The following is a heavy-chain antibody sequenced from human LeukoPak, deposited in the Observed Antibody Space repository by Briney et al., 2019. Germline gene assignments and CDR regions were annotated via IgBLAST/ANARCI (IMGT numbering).Heavy chain of an antibody. CDR1: GYTFTNHW. CDR3: ARLPQWGGTYHFDY. V-gene: IGHV5-51*01. J-gene: IGHJ4*02. D-gene: IGHD1-26*01. Sequence: ALKISCKGSGYTFTNHWIGWSRQMPAKALKCMGIIYPGDSDTRYTPSFQGQVTIAADKSISMAYLQWRSLKASDTAMYYCARLPQWGGTYHFDYWGQGALLTVSS. CDR2: IYPGDSDT.